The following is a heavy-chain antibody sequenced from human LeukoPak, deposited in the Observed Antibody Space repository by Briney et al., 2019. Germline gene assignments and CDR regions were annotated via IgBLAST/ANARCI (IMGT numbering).Heavy chain of an antibody. D-gene: IGHD3-10*02. CDR2: ICYSGST. CDR1: GGSISSGDYY. Sequence: SQTLSLTCTVSGGSISSGDYYWSWIRQPPGKGLEWIGYICYSGSTYYNPSLKSRVTISVDTSKNQFSLKLSSVTAADTAVYYCARVSLMSYYYYGMDVWGQGTTVTASS. CDR3: ARVSLMSYYYYGMDV. J-gene: IGHJ6*02. V-gene: IGHV4-30-4*01.